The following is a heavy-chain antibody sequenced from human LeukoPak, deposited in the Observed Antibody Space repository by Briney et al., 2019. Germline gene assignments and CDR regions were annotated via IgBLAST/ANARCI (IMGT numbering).Heavy chain of an antibody. CDR1: GFTFSSYG. CDR2: IQKDGIEK. Sequence: GGSLRLSCAASGFTFSSYGMTWVRQSPGKGLEWVANIQKDGIEKHYVDSVKGRFTISRDNAKNSLSLQMNSLRAEDTAVYYCAIEDYIGPVDFWGQGTLVTVSS. J-gene: IGHJ4*02. D-gene: IGHD4-11*01. CDR3: AIEDYIGPVDF. V-gene: IGHV3-7*02.